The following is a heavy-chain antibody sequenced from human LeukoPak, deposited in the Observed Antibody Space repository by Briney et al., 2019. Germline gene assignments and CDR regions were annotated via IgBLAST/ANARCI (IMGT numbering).Heavy chain of an antibody. Sequence: GESLKISCEASGYSFSNYWIGWVRQVPGKGLEWVAMINPGDTNIAYSPSFQGQVTISADRSISTAYLQWSSLKASDTAMYYCARFLRGIDWFDPWGQGTLVTVSS. J-gene: IGHJ5*02. V-gene: IGHV5-51*01. CDR3: ARFLRGIDWFDP. CDR1: GYSFSNYW. D-gene: IGHD2/OR15-2a*01. CDR2: INPGDTNI.